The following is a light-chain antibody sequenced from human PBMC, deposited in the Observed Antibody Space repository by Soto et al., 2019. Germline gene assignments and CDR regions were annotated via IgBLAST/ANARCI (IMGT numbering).Light chain of an antibody. Sequence: QSALTQPPSASGSPGQSVTISCTGTSSDVGAYNYVSWYQQHPGKAPQLMISEVNKRPSGVPDRFSGSKSGNTASLTVSGLQPEDEADYYCSSYGGPNNSDYVFGTGTKLTVL. CDR1: SSDVGAYNY. CDR3: SSYGGPNNSDYV. J-gene: IGLJ1*01. V-gene: IGLV2-8*01. CDR2: EVN.